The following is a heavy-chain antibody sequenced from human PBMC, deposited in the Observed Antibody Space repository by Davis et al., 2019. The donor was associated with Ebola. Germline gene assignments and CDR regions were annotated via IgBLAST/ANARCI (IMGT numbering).Heavy chain of an antibody. V-gene: IGHV4-38-2*02. Sequence: MPSETLSLTCTVSGYSISSGYYWGWIRQPPGKGLEWIGSIYHSGSTYYNPSLKSRVTISVDTSKNQFSLKLSSVTAADTAVYYCASVSVVAAPFDYWGQGTLVTVSS. D-gene: IGHD6-6*01. CDR1: GYSISSGYY. J-gene: IGHJ4*02. CDR2: IYHSGST. CDR3: ASVSVVAAPFDY.